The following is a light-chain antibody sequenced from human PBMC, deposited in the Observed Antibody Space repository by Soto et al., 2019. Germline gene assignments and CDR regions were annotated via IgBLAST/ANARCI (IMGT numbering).Light chain of an antibody. CDR2: YDS. CDR3: QVWDSSSDHPV. V-gene: IGLV3-21*04. J-gene: IGLJ2*01. CDR1: NIGSKS. Sequence: SYELTQPPSVSVAPGKTARITCGGNNIGSKSVHWYQHKPGQAPVLVIYYDSDRPSGIPERFSGSNSGNTATLTISRVEARDEADYYCQVWDSSSDHPVFGGGTKLTVL.